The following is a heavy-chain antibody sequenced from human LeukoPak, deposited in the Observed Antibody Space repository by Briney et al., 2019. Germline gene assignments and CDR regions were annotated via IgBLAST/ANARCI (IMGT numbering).Heavy chain of an antibody. Sequence: ASVKVSCKASGYTFTSYDINWVRQATGQGLEWMGWMNPNSGNTGYAQKFQGRVTMTRNTSISTAYMELSSLRSEDTGVYYCGRVPDILMVYGGARGGSDYWGQGTLVTVSS. D-gene: IGHD2-8*01. CDR2: MNPNSGNT. V-gene: IGHV1-8*01. CDR3: GRVPDILMVYGGARGGSDY. J-gene: IGHJ4*02. CDR1: GYTFTSYD.